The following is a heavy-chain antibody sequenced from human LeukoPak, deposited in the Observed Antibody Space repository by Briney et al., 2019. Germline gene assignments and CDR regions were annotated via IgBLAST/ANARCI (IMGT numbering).Heavy chain of an antibody. CDR3: ARDQGGGSRRHVFDI. J-gene: IGHJ3*02. D-gene: IGHD3-16*01. CDR1: GGSFSGYY. CDR2: INHSGST. Sequence: SETLSLTCAVYGGSFSGYYWSWIRQPPGKGLEWIGEINHSGSTNYNPSLKSRVTISVDTSKNRFSLRLTSMTAADTAIYYCARDQGGGSRRHVFDIWGQGTMVTVSS. V-gene: IGHV4-34*01.